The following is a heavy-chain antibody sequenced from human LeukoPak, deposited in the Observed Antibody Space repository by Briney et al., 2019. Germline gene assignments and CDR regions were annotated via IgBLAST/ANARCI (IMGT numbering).Heavy chain of an antibody. Sequence: GGSLRLSCAASGFTFYDYAMHWVRQAPGKGLEWVPGISWNSGSIGYADSVKGRFTISRDNAKNSLYLQMNSLRAEDTALYYCAKTTSGWYFDAFDIWGQGTMVTVSS. V-gene: IGHV3-9*01. CDR3: AKTTSGWYFDAFDI. CDR2: ISWNSGSI. CDR1: GFTFYDYA. J-gene: IGHJ3*02. D-gene: IGHD6-19*01.